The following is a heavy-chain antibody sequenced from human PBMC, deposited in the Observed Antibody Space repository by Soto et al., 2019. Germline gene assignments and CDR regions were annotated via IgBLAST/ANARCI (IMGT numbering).Heavy chain of an antibody. CDR3: ATAHDTPYYMDV. Sequence: GASVKVSCKVSGYTLTELSMHWVRQAPGKGLEWMGGFDPEDGETIYAQKFQGRVTMTEDTSTDTAYMELSSLRSEDTAVYYCATAHDTPYYMDVWGKGTTVTVS. CDR1: GYTLTELS. CDR2: FDPEDGET. D-gene: IGHD2-15*01. V-gene: IGHV1-24*01. J-gene: IGHJ6*03.